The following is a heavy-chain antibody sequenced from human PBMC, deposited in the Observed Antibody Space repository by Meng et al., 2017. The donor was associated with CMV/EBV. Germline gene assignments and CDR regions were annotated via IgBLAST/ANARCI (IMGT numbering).Heavy chain of an antibody. Sequence: QGQLQQLGAGLLKPSETRSLTCACYGGSFSGYYWSWIRQPPGKGLEWIGEINHSGSTNYNPSLKSRVTISVDTSKNQFSLKLSSVTAADTAVYYCARGVGGWFDPWGQGTLVTVSS. CDR2: INHSGST. CDR3: ARGVGGWFDP. V-gene: IGHV4-34*01. CDR1: GGSFSGYY. J-gene: IGHJ5*02. D-gene: IGHD1-26*01.